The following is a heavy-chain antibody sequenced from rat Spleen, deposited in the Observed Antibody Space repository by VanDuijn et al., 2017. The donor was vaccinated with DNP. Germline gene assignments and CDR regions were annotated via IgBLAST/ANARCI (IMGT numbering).Heavy chain of an antibody. CDR1: GFTFSAYA. V-gene: IGHV5-17*01. J-gene: IGHJ4*01. CDR2: ISYDGTRT. Sequence: EVQLVESGGGLVEPGRSLKISCAASGFTFSAYAMAWVRQAPKKGLDWVATISYDGTRTFYRDSVKGRFTVSRDNAKNTLYLQMNSLRSEDSATYYCAREGDYYAGTFVDALDAWGQGTSVTVSS. D-gene: IGHD1-12*02. CDR3: AREGDYYAGTFVDALDA.